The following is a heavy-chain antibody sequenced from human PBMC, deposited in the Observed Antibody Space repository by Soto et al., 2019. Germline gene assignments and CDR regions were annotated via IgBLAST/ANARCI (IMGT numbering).Heavy chain of an antibody. J-gene: IGHJ3*02. V-gene: IGHV1-2*04. D-gene: IGHD3-22*01. CDR1: GYTFTGYY. CDR3: ATDSPNIAMIVGAFDI. CDR2: INPNSGGT. Sequence: ASVKVSCKASGYTFTGYYMHWVRQAPGQGLEWMGWINPNSGGTNYAQKFQGWVTMTRDTSISTAYMELSRLRSDDTAVYYCATDSPNIAMIVGAFDIWGQGTMVTVSS.